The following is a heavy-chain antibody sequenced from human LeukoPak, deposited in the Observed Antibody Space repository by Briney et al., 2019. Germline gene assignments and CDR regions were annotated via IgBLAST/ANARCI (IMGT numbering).Heavy chain of an antibody. Sequence: SETLSLTCAVSGYSISSGYYWGWIRQPPGKGLEWIGSIYHSGSTYYNPSLKSRVTISVDTSKNQFSLKLSSVTAADTAVYYCARGRGGQWQANFDYWGQGTLVTVSS. V-gene: IGHV4-38-2*01. CDR3: ARGRGGQWQANFDY. D-gene: IGHD6-19*01. CDR1: GYSISSGYY. CDR2: IYHSGST. J-gene: IGHJ4*02.